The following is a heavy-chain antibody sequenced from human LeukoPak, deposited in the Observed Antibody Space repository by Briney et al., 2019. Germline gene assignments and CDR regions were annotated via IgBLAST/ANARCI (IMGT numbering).Heavy chain of an antibody. V-gene: IGHV3-23*01. CDR3: AKMAPDSSSWYYFDS. D-gene: IGHD6-13*01. Sequence: GGSLRLSCAASGFTFSSYAMSWVRQTPGKGLEWVSAITGSSGDTYNADSGKGRFTISRDNSRTTLFLQMNSLRAEDTAVYYCAKMAPDSSSWYYFDSWGQGTLVTVSS. J-gene: IGHJ4*02. CDR1: GFTFSSYA. CDR2: ITGSSGDT.